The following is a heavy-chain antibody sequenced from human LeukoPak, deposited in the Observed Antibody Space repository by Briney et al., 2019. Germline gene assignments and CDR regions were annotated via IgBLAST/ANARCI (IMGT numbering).Heavy chain of an antibody. V-gene: IGHV3-23*01. J-gene: IGHJ4*02. CDR1: GFTFSSYA. D-gene: IGHD4-17*01. CDR3: AKGNYGDYGGY. CDR2: ISGSGGST. Sequence: RSGGSLRLSCAAPGFTFSSYAMSWVRQAPGKGLEWVSAISGSGGSTYYADSVKGRFTISRDNSKNTLYLQMNSLRAEDTAVYYCAKGNYGDYGGYWGQGTLVTVSS.